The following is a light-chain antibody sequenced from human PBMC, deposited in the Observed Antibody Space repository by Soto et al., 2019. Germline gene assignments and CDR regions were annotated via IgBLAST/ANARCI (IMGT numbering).Light chain of an antibody. Sequence: DIQMTQSPSTLSASVGDRVTITCRASQSINNFLAWYQQKRGEAPKVLIYGASSLESGVPSRFSGSGSGTEFTLTIASLQPDDFATYFCLQYNTVSPWTFGQGTKVEIE. J-gene: IGKJ1*01. CDR3: LQYNTVSPWT. V-gene: IGKV1-5*03. CDR2: GAS. CDR1: QSINNF.